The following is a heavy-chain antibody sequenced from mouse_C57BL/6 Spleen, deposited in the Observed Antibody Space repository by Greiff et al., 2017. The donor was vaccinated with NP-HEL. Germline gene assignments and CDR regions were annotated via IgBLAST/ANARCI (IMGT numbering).Heavy chain of an antibody. CDR3: ATPSSRGYAMDY. D-gene: IGHD3-3*01. V-gene: IGHV1-26*01. Sequence: EVKLQQSGPELVKPGASVKISCKASGYTFTDYYMNWVKQSHGKSLEWIGDINPNNGGTSYNQKFKGKATLTVDKSSSTAYMELRSLTSEDSAVYYCATPSSRGYAMDYWGQGTSVTVSS. CDR1: GYTFTDYY. CDR2: INPNNGGT. J-gene: IGHJ4*01.